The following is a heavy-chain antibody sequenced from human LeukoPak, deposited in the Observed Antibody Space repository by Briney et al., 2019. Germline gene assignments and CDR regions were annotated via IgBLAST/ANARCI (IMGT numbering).Heavy chain of an antibody. CDR1: GFAFDDYA. D-gene: IGHD3-22*01. Sequence: GGSLRLSCAASGFAFDDYAMHWVRQAPGKGLEWVSGISWNSGSIGYADSVKGRFTTSRDNAKNSLYLQMNSLRAEDTALYYCAKVYYYDSSGYSHWGQGTLVTVSS. V-gene: IGHV3-9*01. CDR3: AKVYYYDSSGYSH. CDR2: ISWNSGSI. J-gene: IGHJ4*02.